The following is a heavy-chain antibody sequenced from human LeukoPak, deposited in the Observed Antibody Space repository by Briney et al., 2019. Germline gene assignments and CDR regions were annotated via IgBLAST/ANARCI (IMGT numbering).Heavy chain of an antibody. CDR3: AKARILWFGESFDY. Sequence: GGSLRLSCAASGFTFSSYVMHWVRQAPGKGLEWVALISYDGSNEYYADSVKGRFTISRDNSKNTLYLQMNSLRAEDTAVYYCAKARILWFGESFDYWGQGTLVTVSS. CDR1: GFTFSSYV. CDR2: ISYDGSNE. V-gene: IGHV3-30*04. J-gene: IGHJ4*02. D-gene: IGHD3-10*01.